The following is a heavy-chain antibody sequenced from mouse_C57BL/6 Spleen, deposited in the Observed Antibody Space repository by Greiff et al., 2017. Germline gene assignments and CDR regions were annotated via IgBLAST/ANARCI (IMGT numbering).Heavy chain of an antibody. CDR1: GYTFTRYW. CDR2: INTSRGYT. J-gene: IGHJ4*01. Sequence: VPLQQSGAELAKPGASVKLSCTASGYTFTRYWMHWVNQRPGPDLEWLGSINTSRGYTKSNQKFTEQAPLTADKSSSTAYMQLSSLTYEDSAVYYCARSLRDSMDYWGQGTSVTVSS. CDR3: ARSLRDSMDY. V-gene: IGHV1-7*01.